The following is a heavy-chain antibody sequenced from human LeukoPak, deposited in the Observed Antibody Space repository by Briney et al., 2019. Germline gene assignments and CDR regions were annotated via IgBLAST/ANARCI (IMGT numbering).Heavy chain of an antibody. D-gene: IGHD3-10*01. CDR2: VWHDGSNR. J-gene: IGHJ4*02. CDR1: GFTVSSYA. V-gene: IGHV3-33*01. Sequence: PGGSLRLSCTAPGFTVSSYAIHWIRQAPGKGLEWVAFVWHDGSNRYYADSVKGRFSISRDNSKNTVYLQMNSLRAQDTAVHYCARGLFGSGSCPDHWGQGTLVPLSS. CDR3: ARGLFGSGSCPDH.